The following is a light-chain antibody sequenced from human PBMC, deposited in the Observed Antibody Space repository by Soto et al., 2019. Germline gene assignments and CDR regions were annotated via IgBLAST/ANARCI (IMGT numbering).Light chain of an antibody. CDR3: QQYGSSPRT. J-gene: IGKJ1*01. CDR1: QSVSSSY. CDR2: GAS. Sequence: DIVLPQSPGTLSLSTGERATLSCRASQSVSSSYLAWYQQKPGQAPRLLIYGASSRATGIPDRFSGSGSGTDFTLTISRLEPEDFAVYYCQQYGSSPRTFGQGTRWIS. V-gene: IGKV3-20*01.